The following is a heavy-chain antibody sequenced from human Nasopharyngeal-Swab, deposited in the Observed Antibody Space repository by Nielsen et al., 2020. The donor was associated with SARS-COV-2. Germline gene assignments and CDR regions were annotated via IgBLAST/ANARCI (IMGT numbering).Heavy chain of an antibody. CDR2: IYYGGST. Sequence: GSLRLSCTVSGGSISSYYWSWIRQPPGKGLEWIGYIYYGGSTNYNPSLKSRVTISVDTSKNQFSLKLSSVTAADTAVYYCARGNCSGGSCYLDYWGQGTLVTVSS. D-gene: IGHD2-15*01. CDR1: GGSISSYY. V-gene: IGHV4-59*01. J-gene: IGHJ4*02. CDR3: ARGNCSGGSCYLDY.